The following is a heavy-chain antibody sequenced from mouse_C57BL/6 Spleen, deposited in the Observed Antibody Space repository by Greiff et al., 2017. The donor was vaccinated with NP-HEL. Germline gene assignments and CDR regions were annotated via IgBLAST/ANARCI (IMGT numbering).Heavy chain of an antibody. J-gene: IGHJ4*01. CDR3: ARCYGSSYAYYAMDY. CDR2: IDLSDSYT. Sequence: QVQLQQPGAELVMPGASVKLSCKASGYTFTSYWMHWVKQRPGQGLEWIGEIDLSDSYTNYNQKFKGKSTLTVDKSSSTAYMQLSSLTSEDSAVYYCARCYGSSYAYYAMDYWGQGTSVTVSS. CDR1: GYTFTSYW. V-gene: IGHV1-69*01. D-gene: IGHD1-1*01.